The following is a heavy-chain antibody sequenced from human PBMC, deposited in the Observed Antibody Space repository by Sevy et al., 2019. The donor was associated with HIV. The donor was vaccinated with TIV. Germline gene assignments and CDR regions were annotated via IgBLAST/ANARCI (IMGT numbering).Heavy chain of an antibody. V-gene: IGHV3-23*01. Sequence: GGSLRLSCAAPGLTFTNYAMTWVRQAPGKGLEWVSGISESGGRTYYADSVKGRFTISRDNSKNTLYLQMNSLRAEDTAVYFCAKLVLGYLDDVEYWGQGTLVTVSS. CDR3: AKLVLGYLDDVEY. D-gene: IGHD3-9*01. CDR1: GLTFTNYA. CDR2: ISESGGRT. J-gene: IGHJ4*02.